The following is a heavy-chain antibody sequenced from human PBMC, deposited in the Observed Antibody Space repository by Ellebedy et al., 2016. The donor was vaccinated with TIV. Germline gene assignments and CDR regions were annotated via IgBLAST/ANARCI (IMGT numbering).Heavy chain of an antibody. CDR3: AIGLVVTAIRY. Sequence: MPSETLSLTCAVSGGSISSSNWWIWVRQPPGKGLEWIGEIYHSGSTNYNPSLKSRVTISVDTSKNQFSLKLSSVTAADTAVYDCAIGLVVTAIRYWGQGTLVTVSS. D-gene: IGHD2-21*02. CDR2: IYHSGST. J-gene: IGHJ4*02. CDR1: GGSISSSNW. V-gene: IGHV4-4*02.